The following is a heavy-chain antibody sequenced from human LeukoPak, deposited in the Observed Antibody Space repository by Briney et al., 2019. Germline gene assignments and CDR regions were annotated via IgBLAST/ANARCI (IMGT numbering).Heavy chain of an antibody. Sequence: ETLSLTCTVSGGSISSSSHYWGWIRQPPGKGLEWVSVIHFGGSTYYADSVKGRFTISRDNSKNTLYLQMNSLRAEDTAVYYCARAPCSGGSCTDAFDIWGQGTMVTVSS. CDR2: IHFGGST. V-gene: IGHV3-66*01. D-gene: IGHD2-15*01. CDR1: GGSISSSSHY. J-gene: IGHJ3*02. CDR3: ARAPCSGGSCTDAFDI.